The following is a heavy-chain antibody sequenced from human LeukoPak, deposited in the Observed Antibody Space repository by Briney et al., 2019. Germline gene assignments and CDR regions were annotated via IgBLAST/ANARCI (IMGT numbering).Heavy chain of an antibody. CDR3: ARVGTTVRGVIDY. CDR1: GGSISSYY. J-gene: IGHJ4*02. V-gene: IGHV4-59*01. Sequence: TPSETLSLTCTVSGGSISSYYWKWVRQPPGKGLEWIGYIYYSGGSANYNPSLKSRVTISVDTSKNQFSLKLTSVTTADTAVYYCARVGTTVRGVIDYWGQGALVTVSS. CDR2: IYYSGGSA. D-gene: IGHD3-10*01.